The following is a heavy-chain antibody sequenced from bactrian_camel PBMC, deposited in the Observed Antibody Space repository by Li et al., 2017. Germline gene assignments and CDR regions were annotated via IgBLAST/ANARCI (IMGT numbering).Heavy chain of an antibody. CDR1: GLTDSHNC. Sequence: QLVESGGGSMQAGGSLRLSCAASGLTDSHNCMGWFRQAPGKEREGVARIESDGSISYADSVKGRFTISKDNAKNTLYLQMNSLKPEDTALYYCAGGNGYCNMRPSWYPNWGQGTQVTVS. CDR3: AGGNGYCNMRPSWYPN. V-gene: IGHV3S53*01. J-gene: IGHJ4*01. D-gene: IGHD2*01. CDR2: IESDGSI.